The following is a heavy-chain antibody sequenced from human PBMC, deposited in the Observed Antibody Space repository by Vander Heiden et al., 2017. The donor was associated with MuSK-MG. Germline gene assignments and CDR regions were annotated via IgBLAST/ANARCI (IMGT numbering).Heavy chain of an antibody. D-gene: IGHD3-10*01. CDR3: AKPGRRYGSGSYYTT. J-gene: IGHJ5*02. CDR2: ISGSGGST. V-gene: IGHV3-23*01. CDR1: GFTFSSYA. Sequence: EVQLLESGGGLVQPGGSLRLSCAASGFTFSSYAMSWVRQSPGKGLEWVSAISGSGGSTYYADSVKGRFTISRDNSKNTLYLQMNSLRAEDTAVYYCAKPGRRYGSGSYYTTWGQGTLVTVSS.